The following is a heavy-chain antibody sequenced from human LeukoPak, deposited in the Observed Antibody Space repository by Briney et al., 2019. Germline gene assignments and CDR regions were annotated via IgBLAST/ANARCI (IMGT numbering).Heavy chain of an antibody. V-gene: IGHV3-23*01. Sequence: AGGPLRLSCAASGFTFSSYAMTWVRQAPGKGLEWVSSISGTGGSTFYADSVKGRFTISRDNSKNTLHLQMNSLRAEDTAIYYCAKEREAYCSGGSCYGSDKLFPADYWGQGSLVTVSS. CDR1: GFTFSSYA. CDR2: ISGTGGST. J-gene: IGHJ4*02. CDR3: AKEREAYCSGGSCYGSDKLFPADY. D-gene: IGHD2-15*01.